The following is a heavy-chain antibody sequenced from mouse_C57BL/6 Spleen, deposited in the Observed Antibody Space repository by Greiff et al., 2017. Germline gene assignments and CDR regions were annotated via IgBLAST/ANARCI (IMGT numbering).Heavy chain of an antibody. CDR3: ALYYGHCFDY. J-gene: IGHJ2*01. D-gene: IGHD1-1*01. Sequence: QVQLQQPGAELVKPGASVKLSCKASGYTFTSYWMHWVKQRPGQGLEWIGMIHPNSGSTNYNEKFKSKATLTVNTSSSTAYMQLSSLTSEDSAVYYYALYYGHCFDYWGQGTTLTVST. CDR2: IHPNSGST. CDR1: GYTFTSYW. V-gene: IGHV1-64*01.